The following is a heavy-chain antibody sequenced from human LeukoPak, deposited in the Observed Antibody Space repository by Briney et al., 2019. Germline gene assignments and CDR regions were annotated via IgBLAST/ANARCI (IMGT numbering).Heavy chain of an antibody. CDR1: GFTFSRSW. J-gene: IGHJ5*02. Sequence: GGSLRLSCAASGFTFSRSWMTWVRQASGKGLEWVASINEDGSEIHYVDSVKGRFTISRDNAKDSLYLQMNSLTAEDTAMYYCVRAYHPGGWFDPWGQGTLVTVSS. V-gene: IGHV3-7*04. CDR2: INEDGSEI. D-gene: IGHD2-21*01. CDR3: VRAYHPGGWFDP.